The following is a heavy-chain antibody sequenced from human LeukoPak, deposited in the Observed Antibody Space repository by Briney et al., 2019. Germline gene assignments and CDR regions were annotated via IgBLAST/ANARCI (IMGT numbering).Heavy chain of an antibody. CDR2: IYYSGST. V-gene: IGHV4-31*03. CDR1: GGSISSGGYY. CDR3: ARATSFGSGWYYFDY. J-gene: IGHJ4*02. D-gene: IGHD6-19*01. Sequence: SETLSLACTVSGGSISSGGYYWSWIRQHPGKGLEWIGYIYYSGSTYYNPSLKSRVTISVDTSKNQFSLKLSSVTAADTAVYYCARATSFGSGWYYFDYWGQGTLVTVSS.